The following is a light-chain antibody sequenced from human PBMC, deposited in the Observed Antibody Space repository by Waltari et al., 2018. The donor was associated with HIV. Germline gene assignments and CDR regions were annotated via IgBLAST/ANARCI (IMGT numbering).Light chain of an antibody. CDR1: SNDVGGYNY. CDR3: CSYAGSYTGV. CDR2: DVT. Sequence: QSALTQPRSVSGSPGQSVTMSCAGTSNDVGGYNYVSWYQPHPGKAPKLMIYDVTKRPSGVPDRFSGSKSGNTASLTISGLQADDEADYYCCSYAGSYTGVFGTGTKVTVL. J-gene: IGLJ1*01. V-gene: IGLV2-11*01.